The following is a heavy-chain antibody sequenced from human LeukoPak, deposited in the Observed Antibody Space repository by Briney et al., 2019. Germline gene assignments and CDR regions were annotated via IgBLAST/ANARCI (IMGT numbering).Heavy chain of an antibody. Sequence: GASVKVSCKASGYTFTSYDINWVRQATGQGLEWMGWMNPNSGNTGYAQKFQGRATMTRNTSISTAYMELSSLRSEDTAVYYCARALGYCSGGSCYRYYFDYWGQGTLVTVSS. CDR3: ARALGYCSGGSCYRYYFDY. J-gene: IGHJ4*02. CDR1: GYTFTSYD. V-gene: IGHV1-8*01. D-gene: IGHD2-15*01. CDR2: MNPNSGNT.